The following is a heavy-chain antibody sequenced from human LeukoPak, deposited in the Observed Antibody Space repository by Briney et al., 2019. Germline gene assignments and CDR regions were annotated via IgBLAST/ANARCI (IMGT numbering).Heavy chain of an antibody. CDR2: MYYTGIT. D-gene: IGHD2-15*01. CDR1: GDSISNYY. CDR3: APLVVAATNWFDP. Sequence: PSETLSLTCSVSGDSISNYYWSWIRQPPGKGLEWIGHMYYTGITNYNPSLKSRVSMSGDTSKNQFSLKLSSVTAADTAVYYCAPLVVAATNWFDPWGQGTLVTVSS. V-gene: IGHV4-59*12. J-gene: IGHJ5*02.